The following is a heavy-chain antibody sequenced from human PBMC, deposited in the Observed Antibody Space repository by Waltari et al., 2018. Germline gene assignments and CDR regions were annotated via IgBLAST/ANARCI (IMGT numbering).Heavy chain of an antibody. CDR1: GGSISSSSYY. V-gene: IGHV4-39*07. Sequence: QLQLQESGPGLVKPSETLSLTCTVSGGSISSSSYYWGWIRQPPGKGLEWIGSIYYSGSTYYNPSLKSRVTISVDTSKNQFSLKLSSVTAADTAVYYCARGMIAVAGTASDWGQGTLVTVSS. CDR3: ARGMIAVAGTASD. J-gene: IGHJ4*02. D-gene: IGHD6-19*01. CDR2: IYYSGST.